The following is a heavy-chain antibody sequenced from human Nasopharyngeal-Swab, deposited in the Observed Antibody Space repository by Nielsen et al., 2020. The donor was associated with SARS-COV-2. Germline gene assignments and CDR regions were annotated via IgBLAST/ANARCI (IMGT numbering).Heavy chain of an antibody. J-gene: IGHJ4*02. CDR2: ISSGSGNI. D-gene: IGHD3/OR15-3a*01. V-gene: IGHV3-11*06. CDR1: GFTFSDDY. CDR3: ARDGDWNFGF. Sequence: ACAGSGFTFSDDYMSWVRQAPGKGLEWVSYISSGSGNIHYADSVEGRFTISRDNAKNSLYLQMNSLRAEDTAVYYCARDGDWNFGFWGQGPLVSVSS.